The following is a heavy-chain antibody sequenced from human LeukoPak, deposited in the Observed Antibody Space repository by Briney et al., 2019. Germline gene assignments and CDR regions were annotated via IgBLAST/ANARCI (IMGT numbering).Heavy chain of an antibody. D-gene: IGHD3-22*01. CDR3: AARNYYDSSGYNFDY. Sequence: SETLSPTCTVSGGSISSGGYYWTWIRQHPGKGLEWIGYIYYSGSTYYNPSLKSRATISVDTSKNQFSLKLSSVTAADTAVYYCAARNYYDSSGYNFDYWGPGNLLTVSS. CDR1: GGSISSGGYY. V-gene: IGHV4-31*03. CDR2: IYYSGST. J-gene: IGHJ4*02.